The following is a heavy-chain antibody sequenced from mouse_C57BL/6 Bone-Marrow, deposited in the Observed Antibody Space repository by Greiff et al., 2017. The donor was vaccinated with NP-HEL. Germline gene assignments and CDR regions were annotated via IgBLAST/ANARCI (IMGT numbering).Heavy chain of an antibody. V-gene: IGHV1-81*01. CDR1: GYTFTSYG. CDR3: ARRGYYYGSMDY. D-gene: IGHD1-1*01. CDR2: IYPRSGNT. Sequence: QVQLQQSGAELARPGASVKLSCKASGYTFTSYGISWVKQRTGQGLEWIGEIYPRSGNTYYNEKFKGKATLTADKSSSQAYMELRSLTAEDSAVYFCARRGYYYGSMDYWGQGTSVTVSS. J-gene: IGHJ4*01.